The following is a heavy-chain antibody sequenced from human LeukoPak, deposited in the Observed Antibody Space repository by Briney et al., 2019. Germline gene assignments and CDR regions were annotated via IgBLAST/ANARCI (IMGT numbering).Heavy chain of an antibody. CDR2: IYYSGST. CDR3: AGGRGYSYRAFDI. J-gene: IGHJ3*02. D-gene: IGHD5-18*01. Sequence: SQTLSLTCTVSGGSISSGGYYWSWIRQHPGKGLEWIGYIYYSGSTYYNPSLKSRVTISVDTSKNQFSLKLSSVTAADTAVYYCAGGRGYSYRAFDIWGQGTMVTVSS. V-gene: IGHV4-31*03. CDR1: GGSISSGGYY.